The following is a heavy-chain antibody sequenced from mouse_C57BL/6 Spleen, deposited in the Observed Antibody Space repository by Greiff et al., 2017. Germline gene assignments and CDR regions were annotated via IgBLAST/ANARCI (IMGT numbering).Heavy chain of an antibody. CDR2: IHPNSGST. CDR1: GYTFTSYW. CDR3: ATTSYGTYYYAMDY. V-gene: IGHV1-64*01. D-gene: IGHD2-1*01. J-gene: IGHJ4*01. Sequence: QVQLQQPGAELVKPGASVKLSCKASGYTFTSYWMHWVKQRPGQGLEWIGMIHPNSGSTNYNEKFKSKVTLSVDKSSSTTYMQLSSLTSEDSAVIYCATTSYGTYYYAMDYWGQGTSVTVSS.